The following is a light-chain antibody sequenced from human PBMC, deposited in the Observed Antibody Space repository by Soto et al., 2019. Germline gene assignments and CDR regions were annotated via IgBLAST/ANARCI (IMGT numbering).Light chain of an antibody. J-gene: IGKJ5*01. V-gene: IGKV3-15*01. CDR1: QTVGRDY. Sequence: EMVMAQSPGTLSVSPGERATLSCRASQTVGRDYLAWYQQKPGQAPRLLIYGASTRATGIPARFSGSGSGTDFTLTISSLQFEDFAVYYCQQYNNWPPITFGQGTRLEIK. CDR2: GAS. CDR3: QQYNNWPPIT.